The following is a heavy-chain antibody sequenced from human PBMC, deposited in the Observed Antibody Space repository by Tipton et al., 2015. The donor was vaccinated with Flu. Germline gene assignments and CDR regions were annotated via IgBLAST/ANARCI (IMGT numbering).Heavy chain of an antibody. Sequence: SLRLSCAASGFTFSSYSMNWVRQAPGKGLEWVSSISSSSSYIYYADSVKGRFTISRDNAKNSLYLQMNSLRAEDTAVYYCAREGALWFGELGYWGRGTLVTVSS. CDR1: GFTFSSYS. CDR3: AREGALWFGELGY. V-gene: IGHV3-21*01. D-gene: IGHD3-10*01. J-gene: IGHJ4*02. CDR2: ISSSSSYI.